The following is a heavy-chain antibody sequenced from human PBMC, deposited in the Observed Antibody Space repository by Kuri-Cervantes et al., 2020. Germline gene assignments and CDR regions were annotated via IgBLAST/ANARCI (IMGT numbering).Heavy chain of an antibody. CDR1: GGSISSGSHF. CDR2: IYYSGST. Sequence: SETLSLTCTVSGGSISSGSHFWSWIRQHPGKGLEWIGSIYYSGSTYYNPSLKSRVTISVDTSKNQFSLQLSSVTAADTAVYYCARGPGAPSGIAARPKYFNYWGQGTLVTVSS. J-gene: IGHJ4*02. CDR3: ARGPGAPSGIAARPKYFNY. D-gene: IGHD6-6*01. V-gene: IGHV4-39*07.